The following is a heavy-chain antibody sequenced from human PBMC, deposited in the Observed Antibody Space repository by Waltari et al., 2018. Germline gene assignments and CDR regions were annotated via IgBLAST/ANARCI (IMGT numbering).Heavy chain of an antibody. CDR1: GFPFSNYW. CDR3: ARGSDVVEVPAANGVVIGP. CDR2: ISGDGTKA. V-gene: IGHV3-74*01. J-gene: IGHJ5*02. Sequence: EVQLVESGGGLVQPGGSLRLSCIASGFPFSNYWIHWVRQSPGKGLVWISRISGDGTKANYADSVQGRFIISRDSAKNILYLQMSNLRADDAALYYCARGSDVVEVPAANGVVIGPWGQGTLVTVSS. D-gene: IGHD2-2*01.